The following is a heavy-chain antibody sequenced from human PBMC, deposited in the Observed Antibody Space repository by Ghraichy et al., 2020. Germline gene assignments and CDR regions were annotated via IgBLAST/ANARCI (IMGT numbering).Heavy chain of an antibody. V-gene: IGHV1-18*04. CDR2: ISAYNGNT. J-gene: IGHJ4*02. CDR1: GYTFTSYG. Sequence: ASVKVSCKASGYTFTSYGISWVRQAPGQGLEWMGWISAYNGNTNYAQKLQGRVTMTTDTSTSTAYMELRSLRSDDTAVYYCARDGWIQLWFGGRQFEYYFDYWGQGTLVTVSS. CDR3: ARDGWIQLWFGGRQFEYYFDY. D-gene: IGHD5-18*01.